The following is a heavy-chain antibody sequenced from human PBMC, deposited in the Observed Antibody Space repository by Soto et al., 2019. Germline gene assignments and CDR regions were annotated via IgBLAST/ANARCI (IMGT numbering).Heavy chain of an antibody. J-gene: IGHJ4*02. V-gene: IGHV1-3*01. CDR1: GYFFTSYA. CDR3: ARVSSSGWMTNHYFDY. D-gene: IGHD6-19*01. Sequence: GASVKVSCKDSGYFFTSYAMHWVRQAPGQRLEWMGWINAGNGNTKYSQKFQGRVTITRDTSASTAYMELSSLRSEDTAVYYCARVSSSGWMTNHYFDYGSQGTLPTVSS. CDR2: INAGNGNT.